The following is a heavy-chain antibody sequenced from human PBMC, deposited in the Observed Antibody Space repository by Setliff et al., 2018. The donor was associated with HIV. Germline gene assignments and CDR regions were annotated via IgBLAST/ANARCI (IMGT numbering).Heavy chain of an antibody. J-gene: IGHJ4*02. CDR1: GFTFSSYE. D-gene: IGHD3-3*01. V-gene: IGHV3-48*03. CDR2: ISSSGSSI. Sequence: GGSLRLSCAASGFTFSSYEMNWVRQAPGKGLEWVSYISSSGSSIYYADSVKGRFTISRDNAKNSLYLQMNSLRAEDTALYYCAKGNDPFSYEIFGATTYFDYWGQGTLVTVSS. CDR3: AKGNDPFSYEIFGATTYFDY.